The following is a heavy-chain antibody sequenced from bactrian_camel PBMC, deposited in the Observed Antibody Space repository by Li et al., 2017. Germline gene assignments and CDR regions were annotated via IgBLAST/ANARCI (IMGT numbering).Heavy chain of an antibody. CDR3: AARTDSDCGIWHLATAGYFRY. V-gene: IGHV3S55*01. CDR2: MHDVGIT. D-gene: IGHD2*01. Sequence: HVQLVESGGGSVQAGGSLRLSCVASGARYNSHCMGWFLQGEGKERAGVARMHDVGITRYAEAVKGRFTISKDNAKSTLYLQMNSLKPDDTAMYYCAARTDSDCGIWHLATAGYFRYWGQGTQVTVS. J-gene: IGHJ4*01. CDR1: GARYNSHC.